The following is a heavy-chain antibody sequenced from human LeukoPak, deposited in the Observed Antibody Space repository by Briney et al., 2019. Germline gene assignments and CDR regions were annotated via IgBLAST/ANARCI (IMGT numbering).Heavy chain of an antibody. CDR3: ARVKASSTSWTFDQ. CDR2: IYSSGST. J-gene: IGHJ4*02. D-gene: IGHD2-2*01. Sequence: SETLSLTCSVSGGSTNRYYWSWIRQSGGKGLEWIGRIYSSGSTVYNPSLNSRLTMSIDTSKNQFSLTLKSVTATDTAVYYCARVKASSTSWTFDQWGQGALVTVSS. CDR1: GGSTNRYY. V-gene: IGHV4-4*07.